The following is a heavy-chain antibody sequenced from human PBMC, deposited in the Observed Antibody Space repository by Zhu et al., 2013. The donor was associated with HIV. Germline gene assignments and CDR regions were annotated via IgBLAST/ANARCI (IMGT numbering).Heavy chain of an antibody. Sequence: QVQLVQSGAEVRSLGPSVKVSCKASGYTFTNYYMHWVRQAPGQGLEWMGIIKPSDGSTNYAQKFQGRVIMTSDTSTNTVYMNLSSLRSEDTAVYYCARGLKWLQFWYYFDYWGQGTLVTVSS. V-gene: IGHV1-46*01. CDR3: ARGLKWLQFWYYFDY. CDR1: GYTFTNYY. D-gene: IGHD5-12*01. CDR2: IKPSDGST. J-gene: IGHJ4*02.